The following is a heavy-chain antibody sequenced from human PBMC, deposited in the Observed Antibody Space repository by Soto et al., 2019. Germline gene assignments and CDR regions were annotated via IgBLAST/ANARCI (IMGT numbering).Heavy chain of an antibody. V-gene: IGHV4-34*01. CDR1: GGSFSGYY. CDR3: ARGDGVECGGSCYSDY. CDR2: INHSGST. Sequence: QVQLQQWGAGLLKPSETLSLTCAVYGGSFSGYYWSWIRQPPGKGLEWIGEINHSGSTNYNPSLKSRVTISVDTSKKQFSLQLSSVTGEDTAVYYCARGDGVECGGSCYSDYWGQGTLVTVSS. J-gene: IGHJ4*02. D-gene: IGHD2-15*01.